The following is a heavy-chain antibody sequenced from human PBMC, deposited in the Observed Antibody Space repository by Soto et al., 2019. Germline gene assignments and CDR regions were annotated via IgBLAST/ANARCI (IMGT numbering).Heavy chain of an antibody. J-gene: IGHJ4*02. CDR3: ARIAGRDYYGSGRIYYFDY. Sequence: QVTLKESGPVLVKPTETLTLTCTVSGFSLSNARMGVSWIRQPPGKALEWLAHIFSNYEKSYSTSLKSRLTISKDTSKSQVVLTMTNMDPVDTATYYCARIAGRDYYGSGRIYYFDYWGQGTLVTVSS. CDR1: GFSLSNARMG. D-gene: IGHD3-10*01. CDR2: IFSNYEK. V-gene: IGHV2-26*01.